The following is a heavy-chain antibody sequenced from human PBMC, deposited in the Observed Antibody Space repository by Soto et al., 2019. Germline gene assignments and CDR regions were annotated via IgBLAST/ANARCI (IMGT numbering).Heavy chain of an antibody. CDR3: ARDRVYGAHYYYGMDV. V-gene: IGHV1-46*01. CDR2: INPSSGST. J-gene: IGHJ6*02. CDR1: GYSFTRYY. Sequence: QVQLVQSGAEVKKPGASVKVSGKASGYSFTRYYMHWVRQAPGQGLEWMGIINPSSGSTNYAQKFQGRVTMTRDMSTNTVYMEMSSLRSEDTAVYYCARDRVYGAHYYYGMDVWGQGTTVTVSS. D-gene: IGHD4-17*01.